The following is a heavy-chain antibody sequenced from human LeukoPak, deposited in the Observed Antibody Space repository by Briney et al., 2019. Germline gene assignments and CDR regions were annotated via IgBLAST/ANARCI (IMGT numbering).Heavy chain of an antibody. Sequence: GGSLRLSCAASGFTFSSNAMHWVRQAPGKGLEWVAVISYDGSNKYYADSVKGRFTITRDNSKNTLYLQMNSLRAEDTAVYYCAKDQGGQQLVRDYFDYWGQGTLVTVSS. D-gene: IGHD6-13*01. CDR3: AKDQGGQQLVRDYFDY. J-gene: IGHJ4*02. CDR1: GFTFSSNA. CDR2: ISYDGSNK. V-gene: IGHV3-30*04.